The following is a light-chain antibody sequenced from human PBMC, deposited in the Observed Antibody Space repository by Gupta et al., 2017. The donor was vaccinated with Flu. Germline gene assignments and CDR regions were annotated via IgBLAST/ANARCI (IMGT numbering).Light chain of an antibody. CDR2: AAF. CDR1: QGISSY. Sequence: DMQLTHAPSFLSASVGDRVTITCRASQGISSYLGWYQRKPGKAPKLLIYAAFTVRRGVPSRFSGSGSVTEFTLRISSLQPEDFATYSCQHRNSCLGAFGQGTKMEIK. J-gene: IGKJ2*01. CDR3: QHRNSCLGA. V-gene: IGKV1-9*01.